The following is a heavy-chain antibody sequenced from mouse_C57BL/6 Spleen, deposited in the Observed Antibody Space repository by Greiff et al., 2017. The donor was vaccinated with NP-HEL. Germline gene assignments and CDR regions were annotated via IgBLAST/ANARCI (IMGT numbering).Heavy chain of an antibody. Sequence: QVQLQQPGAELVMPGASVKLSCKASGYTFTSYWMHWVKQRPGQGLEWIGEIDPSDSYTNYNQKFKGKSTLTVDKSSSTAYMQLSSLTSEDSAVYYCARGYDYDGCWGQGTTLSVAS. V-gene: IGHV1-69*01. CDR1: GYTFTSYW. CDR3: ARGYDYDGC. D-gene: IGHD2-4*01. J-gene: IGHJ2*01. CDR2: IDPSDSYT.